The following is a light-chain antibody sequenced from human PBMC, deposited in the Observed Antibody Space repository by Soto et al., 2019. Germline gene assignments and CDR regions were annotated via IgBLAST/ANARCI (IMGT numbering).Light chain of an antibody. Sequence: EIVLTQSPGTLSLSPGERATLSCRASQSVSSSYLAWYQHKPGQAPRLLIYRASNRADGIPDRFSGSGSGTDFTLTISRLEPEDFAVYFCQQSGTFGQGTKVEIK. CDR3: QQSGT. CDR2: RAS. V-gene: IGKV3-20*01. CDR1: QSVSSSY. J-gene: IGKJ1*01.